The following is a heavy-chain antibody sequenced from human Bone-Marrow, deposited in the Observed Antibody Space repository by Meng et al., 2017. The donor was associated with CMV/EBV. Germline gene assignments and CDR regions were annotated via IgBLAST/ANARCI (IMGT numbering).Heavy chain of an antibody. V-gene: IGHV4-34*01. Sequence: ESLKISCAASGFTFSNARMSWVRQAPGKGLEWIGEINHSGSTNYNPSLKSRVTISVDTSKNQFSLKLSSVTAADTAVYYCARGLNDFWSGYYVDYWGQGTLVTVSS. CDR2: INHSGST. CDR1: GFTFSNAR. CDR3: ARGLNDFWSGYYVDY. J-gene: IGHJ4*02. D-gene: IGHD3-3*01.